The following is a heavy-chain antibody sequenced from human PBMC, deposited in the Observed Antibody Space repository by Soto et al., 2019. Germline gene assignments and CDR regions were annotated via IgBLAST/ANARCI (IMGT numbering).Heavy chain of an antibody. J-gene: IGHJ6*02. CDR2: ISSNGGST. CDR3: VKGIAAAGYYYYGMDV. CDR1: GFTFSSYA. Sequence: PGGSLRLSCSPSGFTFSSYAMHWVRQAPGKGLEYVSAISSNGGSTYYADSVKGRFTISRDNSKNTLYLQMSSLRAEDTAVYYCVKGIAAAGYYYYGMDVWGQGTTVTVS. V-gene: IGHV3-64D*08. D-gene: IGHD6-13*01.